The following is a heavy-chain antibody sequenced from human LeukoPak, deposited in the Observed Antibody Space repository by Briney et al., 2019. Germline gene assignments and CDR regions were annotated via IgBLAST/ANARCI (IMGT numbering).Heavy chain of an antibody. Sequence: GGSLRLSCAASRFTFSSYEMNWIRQAPGKGLEWVSYISSSGSTIYYAGSVKGRFTISRDNAKRSMYLQMNSLRAADTAVYYCARDSSSYYYYMDVWGKGTTVTVSS. V-gene: IGHV3-48*03. CDR3: ARDSSSYYYYMDV. CDR2: ISSSGSTI. CDR1: RFTFSSYE. J-gene: IGHJ6*03.